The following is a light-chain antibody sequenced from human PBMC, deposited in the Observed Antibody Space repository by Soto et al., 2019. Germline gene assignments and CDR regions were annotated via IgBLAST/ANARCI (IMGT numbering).Light chain of an antibody. J-gene: IGKJ1*01. CDR1: QSVSSSF. CDR2: GAS. V-gene: IGKV3-20*01. Sequence: EIVLTQSPGTLSLSPGVRATLSCRASQSVSSSFLAWYQQKPGQAPRLLIYGASSRATAIPDRFSGSGSGTDFTLTISRLEPEDFAVFYCQQYDSAPWTFGQGTKVEIK. CDR3: QQYDSAPWT.